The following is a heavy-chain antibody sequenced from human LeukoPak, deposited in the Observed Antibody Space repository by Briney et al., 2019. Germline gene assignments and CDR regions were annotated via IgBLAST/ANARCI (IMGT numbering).Heavy chain of an antibody. J-gene: IGHJ4*02. CDR3: ASVAAAGTPFDS. D-gene: IGHD6-13*01. V-gene: IGHV3-23*01. CDR2: ISGSGGST. CDR1: GFTFSSYA. Sequence: PGGSLRLSCAASGFTFSSYAMSWVRQAPGKGLEWVSAISGSGGSTYYADSVKGRFTISRDNSKSTLFLQMNNLRAEDTAVYYCASVAAAGTPFDSWGQGTLVTVSS.